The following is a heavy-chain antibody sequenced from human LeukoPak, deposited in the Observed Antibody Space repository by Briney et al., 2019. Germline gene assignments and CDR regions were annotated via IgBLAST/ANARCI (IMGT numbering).Heavy chain of an antibody. Sequence: GGSLRLSCAASGYTYSSYAMLWVRQAPGKGLEWVSVVSGGGSSTYYADSVKGRFIISRDNSENTLYLQMNSLRAEDTAIYYCAKRGSGWYLDYWGQGTLVTVSS. D-gene: IGHD6-19*01. J-gene: IGHJ4*02. CDR1: GYTYSSYA. CDR2: VSGGGSST. V-gene: IGHV3-23*01. CDR3: AKRGSGWYLDY.